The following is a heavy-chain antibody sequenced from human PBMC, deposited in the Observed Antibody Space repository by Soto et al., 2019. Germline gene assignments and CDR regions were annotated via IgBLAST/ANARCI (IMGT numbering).Heavy chain of an antibody. CDR2: IYHSGRT. V-gene: IGHV4-4*02. Sequence: QVQLQESGPGLVKPSGTLSLTCAVSGGSISSSNWWSWVRQPPGKGLEWIGEIYHSGRTNYNPSLKSRVTISVDKSKNQFSLKLSSVTAADTAVYYCASRIVGATGGGWFDPWGQGTLVNVSS. CDR3: ASRIVGATGGGWFDP. D-gene: IGHD1-26*01. J-gene: IGHJ5*02. CDR1: GGSISSSNW.